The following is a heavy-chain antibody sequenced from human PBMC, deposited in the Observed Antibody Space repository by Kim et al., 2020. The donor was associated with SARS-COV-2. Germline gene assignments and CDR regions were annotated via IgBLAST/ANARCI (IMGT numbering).Heavy chain of an antibody. Sequence: GGSLRLSCAASGFTFSSYAMHWVRQAPGKGLEYVSAISSNGGSTYYANSVKGRFTISRDNSKNTLYLQMGSLRAEDMAVYYCARDWGAEDSGYDAYGYWGQGTLVTVSS. CDR1: GFTFSSYA. J-gene: IGHJ4*02. D-gene: IGHD5-12*01. V-gene: IGHV3-64*01. CDR3: ARDWGAEDSGYDAYGY. CDR2: ISSNGGST.